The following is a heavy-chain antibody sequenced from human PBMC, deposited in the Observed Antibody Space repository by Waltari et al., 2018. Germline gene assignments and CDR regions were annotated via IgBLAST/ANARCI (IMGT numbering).Heavy chain of an antibody. V-gene: IGHV4-34*01. J-gene: IGHJ3*02. CDR1: GGSFSGYY. D-gene: IGHD3-10*01. CDR3: ARQITMVQGVIFDAFDI. Sequence: QVQLQQWGAGLLKPSETLSLTCAVYGGSFSGYYWSWIRQPPGKGLEWIGEINHSGSTNYNPSLKSRVTISVDTSKNQFSLKLSSVTAADTAVYYCARQITMVQGVIFDAFDIWGQGTMVTVSS. CDR2: INHSGST.